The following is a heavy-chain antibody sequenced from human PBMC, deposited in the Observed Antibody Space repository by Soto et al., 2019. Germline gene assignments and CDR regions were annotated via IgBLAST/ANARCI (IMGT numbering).Heavy chain of an antibody. CDR3: AKDSQKSETGGYRGYFDY. V-gene: IGHV3-30*18. D-gene: IGHD3-22*01. Sequence: QVQLVESGGGVVQPGRSLRLSCVASGFTFSSYGMHWVRQAPGKGLEWVAVMSYDGANKNYVDSVKGRFTISRDNSKNTLFLQMNSLRVEDTAVYFCAKDSQKSETGGYRGYFDYWGQGALVTVSS. CDR1: GFTFSSYG. J-gene: IGHJ4*02. CDR2: MSYDGANK.